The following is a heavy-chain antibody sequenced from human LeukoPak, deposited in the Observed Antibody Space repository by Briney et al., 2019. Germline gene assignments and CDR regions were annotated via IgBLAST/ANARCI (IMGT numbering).Heavy chain of an antibody. CDR1: GYTFTSYY. CDR3: ARRTYGSGSYYFDY. Sequence: ASVKGSCKASGYTFTSYYMHWVRQAPGQGLEWMGWIKPNSGGTNYAQKFQGRVTMTRDTSISTAYMELSRLRSDDTAVYYCARRTYGSGSYYFDYWGQGTLVTVSS. J-gene: IGHJ4*02. CDR2: IKPNSGGT. V-gene: IGHV1-2*02. D-gene: IGHD3-10*01.